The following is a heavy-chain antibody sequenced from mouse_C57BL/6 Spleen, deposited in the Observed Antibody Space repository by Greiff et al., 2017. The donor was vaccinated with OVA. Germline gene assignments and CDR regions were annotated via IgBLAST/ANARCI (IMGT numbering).Heavy chain of an antibody. CDR3: AREGDYYGSTYPYAMDY. V-gene: IGHV1-61*01. Sequence: QVQLQQPGAELVRPGSSVKLSCKASGYTFTSYWMDWVKQRPGQGLEWIGHIYPSDSETHYNQKFKDKATLTVDKSSSTAYMQLSSLTSEDSAVYYGAREGDYYGSTYPYAMDYWGQGTSVTVSS. CDR2: IYPSDSET. D-gene: IGHD1-1*01. CDR1: GYTFTSYW. J-gene: IGHJ4*01.